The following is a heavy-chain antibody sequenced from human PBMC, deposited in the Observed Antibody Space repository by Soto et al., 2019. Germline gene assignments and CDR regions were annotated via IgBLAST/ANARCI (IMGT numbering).Heavy chain of an antibody. CDR3: ARPDRDWYFDL. Sequence: EVQLVESGGGLVKPGGSLRLSCAASGFTFSTYSMNWVRQAPGKGLEWVSSISSSSSYIYYADSVQGRFTISRDNAKNSLYLQMNSLRAEDTAVYYCARPDRDWYFDLWGRGTLVTVSS. J-gene: IGHJ2*01. V-gene: IGHV3-21*01. CDR2: ISSSSSYI. CDR1: GFTFSTYS.